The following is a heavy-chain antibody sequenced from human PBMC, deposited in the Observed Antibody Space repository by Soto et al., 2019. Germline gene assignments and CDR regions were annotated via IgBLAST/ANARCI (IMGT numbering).Heavy chain of an antibody. D-gene: IGHD5-12*01. Sequence: EVQLLESGGGLVQPGGSLRISCAASILSFDLYAMSWVRPAPGKGLEWVSATTGSGGTAYYAGSVKGRFTISRDNSKNTLYLQMDSLRAEDTAVYYCAKHSGYDHYYGMDVWGQGTTVTVSS. V-gene: IGHV3-23*01. J-gene: IGHJ6*02. CDR1: ILSFDLYA. CDR3: AKHSGYDHYYGMDV. CDR2: TTGSGGTA.